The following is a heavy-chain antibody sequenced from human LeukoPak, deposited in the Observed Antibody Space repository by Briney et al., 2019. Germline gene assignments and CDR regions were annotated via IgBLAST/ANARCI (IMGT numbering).Heavy chain of an antibody. Sequence: PSETLSLTCTVSGGSISSSSYYWGWIRQPPGKGLEWIGSIYYSGSTYYNPSLKSRVTTSVDTSKNQFSLKLSSVTAADTAVYYCASPAVAGHDYWGQGTLVTVSS. D-gene: IGHD6-19*01. V-gene: IGHV4-39*01. CDR1: GGSISSSSYY. CDR2: IYYSGST. CDR3: ASPAVAGHDY. J-gene: IGHJ4*02.